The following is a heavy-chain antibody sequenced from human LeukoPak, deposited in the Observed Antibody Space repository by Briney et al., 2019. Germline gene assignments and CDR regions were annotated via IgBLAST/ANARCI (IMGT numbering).Heavy chain of an antibody. CDR3: AKDYSDSSGYFRVPHVFDF. V-gene: IGHV3-7*01. D-gene: IGHD3-22*01. CDR1: GFMFSSYW. J-gene: IGHJ4*02. Sequence: TGGSLRLSCAASGFMFSSYWMSWVRQAPGKGLEWVADIKEDGSEKSYVDSVKGRFTISRDNAKNSLYLQMNTLRAEDTAVYYCAKDYSDSSGYFRVPHVFDFWGQGTLVTVSS. CDR2: IKEDGSEK.